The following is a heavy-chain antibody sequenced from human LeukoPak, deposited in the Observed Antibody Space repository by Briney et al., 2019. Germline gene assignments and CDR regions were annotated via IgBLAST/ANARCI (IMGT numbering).Heavy chain of an antibody. CDR1: GGSFSGYY. J-gene: IGHJ5*02. D-gene: IGHD3-10*01. CDR3: ARSDYYGSGSVARFNWFDP. Sequence: SETLSLTCAVYGGSFSGYYWSWIRQPPGKGLEWIGEINYSGSTNYNPSLKSRVTISVDTSKNRFSLKLSSVTAADTAVYYCARSDYYGSGSVARFNWFDPWGQGTLVTVSS. CDR2: INYSGST. V-gene: IGHV4-34*01.